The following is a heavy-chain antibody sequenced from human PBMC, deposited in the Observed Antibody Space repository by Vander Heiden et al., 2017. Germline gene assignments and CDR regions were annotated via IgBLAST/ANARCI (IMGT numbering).Heavy chain of an antibody. Sequence: QLQLQESGQGLVKPSETLSLTCSVSGGSISSYFWSWIRQPPGKGLEWIGYIDNSGSTDYNPSLKSRVTISRDTSKNQVSLKLNAVTAADTAVYYCVRDRFVAVPTAAQHYYGMDVWGQGTTVTVSS. CDR1: GGSISSYF. V-gene: IGHV4-59*01. D-gene: IGHD2-2*01. J-gene: IGHJ6*02. CDR2: IDNSGST. CDR3: VRDRFVAVPTAAQHYYGMDV.